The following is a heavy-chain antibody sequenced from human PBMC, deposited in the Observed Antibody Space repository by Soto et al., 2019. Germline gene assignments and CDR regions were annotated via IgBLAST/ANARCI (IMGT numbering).Heavy chain of an antibody. J-gene: IGHJ3*02. D-gene: IGHD2-21*02. Sequence: PSETLSLTCAVYAGSFSHYYWNWIRQCPGQGQEWVGKMKDSVSSNYNQTLSSRGPISVDMSKNQFSLRLTSVTAADTAADYCSRRGRSDWQVALDIWGQGKMV. CDR1: AGSFSHYY. CDR3: SRRGRSDWQVALDI. V-gene: IGHV4-34*01. CDR2: MKDSVSS.